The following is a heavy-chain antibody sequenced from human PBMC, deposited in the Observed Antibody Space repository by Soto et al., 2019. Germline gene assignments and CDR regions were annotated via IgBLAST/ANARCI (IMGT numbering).Heavy chain of an antibody. D-gene: IGHD2-15*01. CDR1: GYPFSNYC. J-gene: IGHJ4*02. CDR3: RVKFGGNFDC. V-gene: IGHV1-18*01. CDR2: FNPANQNT. Sequence: SVQVSCTASGYPFSNYCVSWMRHAPGQGLEWVGWFNPANQNTNYEQKFQDRVSMTADTSTSTAYMELRGLRSDDTAGDGARVKFGGNFDCCGQGTRVTLAS.